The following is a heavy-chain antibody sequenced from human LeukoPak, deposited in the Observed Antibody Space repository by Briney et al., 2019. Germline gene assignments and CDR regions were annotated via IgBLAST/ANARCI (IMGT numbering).Heavy chain of an antibody. CDR1: GGSISSYY. Sequence: SETLSLTCTVSGGSISSYYWNWIRQPPGKGLEWIGYIYYSGSTIYNPSTKSRVTMSVDASKNQFSLRLSSVTAADTAVYYCARADNYYYYYAMDVWGQGTTVTVSS. V-gene: IGHV4-59*01. CDR2: IYYSGST. CDR3: ARADNYYYYYAMDV. J-gene: IGHJ6*02.